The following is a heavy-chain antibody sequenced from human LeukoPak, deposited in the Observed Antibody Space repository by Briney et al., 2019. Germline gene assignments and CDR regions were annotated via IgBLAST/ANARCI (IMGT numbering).Heavy chain of an antibody. CDR1: GGSISSYY. D-gene: IGHD2-21*02. Sequence: SETLSLTCTVSGGSISSYYWSWIRQPPGKGLEWIGYIYYSGSTNYNPSLKSRVTISADTSKNQFSLKLSSVTAADTAVYYCARTYIVVVTAIHYYYYGMDVWGQGTTVTVSS. V-gene: IGHV4-59*01. CDR2: IYYSGST. CDR3: ARTYIVVVTAIHYYYYGMDV. J-gene: IGHJ6*02.